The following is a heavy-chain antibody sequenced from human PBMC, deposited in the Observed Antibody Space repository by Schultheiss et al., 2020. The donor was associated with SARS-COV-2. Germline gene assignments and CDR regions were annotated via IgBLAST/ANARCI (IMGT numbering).Heavy chain of an antibody. D-gene: IGHD5-12*01. CDR1: GFSVSNSW. CDR2: VNADGTST. V-gene: IGHV3-74*01. Sequence: GGSLRLSCAASGFSVSNSWMYWVRQVPGQGLLCISRVNADGTSTRYADSVKGRFTVSRDNSKNTLYLQMNSLRAEDTAVYYCARDLAGGYDTFDYWGQGTLVTVSS. CDR3: ARDLAGGYDTFDY. J-gene: IGHJ4*02.